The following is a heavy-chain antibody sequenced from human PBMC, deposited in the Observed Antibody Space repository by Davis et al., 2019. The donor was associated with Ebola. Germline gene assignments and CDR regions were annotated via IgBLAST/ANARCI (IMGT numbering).Heavy chain of an antibody. CDR3: AKDTPNIWFDV. D-gene: IGHD2-15*01. J-gene: IGHJ3*01. V-gene: IGHV3-23*01. CDR2: ISGSGGST. CDR1: GFSFSIFA. Sequence: GGSLRLSCAASGFSFSIFAMTWVRQAPGKGLEWVSAISGSGGSTYYADSVKGRFTISRDSSKNTLYLQMNSLRAEDTAVYYCAKDTPNIWFDVWGQGTMVAVSS.